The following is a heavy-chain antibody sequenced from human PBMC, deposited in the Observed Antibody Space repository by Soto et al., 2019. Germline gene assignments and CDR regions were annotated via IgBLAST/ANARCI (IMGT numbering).Heavy chain of an antibody. CDR1: GGSFSSSVYF. J-gene: IGHJ4*02. Sequence: PSETLSLTCTVSGGSFSSSVYFWACFRQPPGKGLEWIAGISDSGNTYYNPSLKSRVALSVDASKKQFSLRLRAVTAADRAVYYCARLSYDFWSGFYRPGFDFWGQGLLVTVSS. CDR3: ARLSYDFWSGFYRPGFDF. V-gene: IGHV4-39*01. CDR2: ISDSGNT. D-gene: IGHD3-3*01.